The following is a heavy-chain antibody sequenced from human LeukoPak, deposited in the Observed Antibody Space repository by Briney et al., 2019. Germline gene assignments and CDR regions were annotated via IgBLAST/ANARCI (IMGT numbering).Heavy chain of an antibody. D-gene: IGHD3-16*02. CDR1: GYSFTSYC. Sequence: GESLKISCNSSGYSFTSYCIGWVRQMPGKGLEWMGIIYPGDSDTRYSPSFQGQVTISADKSISTAYLQWSSLKASDTAMYYCARSMPRDYDYVWGSYRPSAFDIWGEGTMVTVSS. CDR2: IYPGDSDT. J-gene: IGHJ3*02. V-gene: IGHV5-51*01. CDR3: ARSMPRDYDYVWGSYRPSAFDI.